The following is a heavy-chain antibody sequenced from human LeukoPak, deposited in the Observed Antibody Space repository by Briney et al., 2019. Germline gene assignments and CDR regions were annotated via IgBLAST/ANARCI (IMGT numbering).Heavy chain of an antibody. J-gene: IGHJ4*02. CDR1: GYTFTSYG. D-gene: IGHD3-10*01. CDR3: ARESQRGDPFDY. Sequence: ASAKVSCKASGYTFTSYGISWVRQAPGQGLEWMGWISAYNGNTNYAQKLQGRVTMTTDTSTSTAYMELSSLRSEDTAVYYCARESQRGDPFDYWGQGTLVTVSS. V-gene: IGHV1-18*01. CDR2: ISAYNGNT.